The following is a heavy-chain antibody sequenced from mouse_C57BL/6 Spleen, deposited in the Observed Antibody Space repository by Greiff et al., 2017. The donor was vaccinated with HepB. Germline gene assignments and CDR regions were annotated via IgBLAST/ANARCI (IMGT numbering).Heavy chain of an antibody. J-gene: IGHJ2*01. D-gene: IGHD4-1*01. V-gene: IGHV1-26*01. CDR3: ARGNWDVDY. CDR2: INPNNGGT. CDR1: GYTFTDYY. Sequence: EVQLQQSGPELVKPGASVKISCKASGYTFTDYYMNWVKQSHGKSREWIGDINPNNGGTSYNQTFKGKATLTVDKSSSTAYMELRSLTSEDSAVYYCARGNWDVDYWGQGTTLTVSS.